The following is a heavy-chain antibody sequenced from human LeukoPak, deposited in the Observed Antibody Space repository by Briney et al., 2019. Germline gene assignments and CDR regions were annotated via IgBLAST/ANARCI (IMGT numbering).Heavy chain of an antibody. CDR1: GYTFTSYD. CDR3: ARAPPPYSSSSENWFDP. D-gene: IGHD6-6*01. CDR2: MNPNSGNT. V-gene: IGHV1-8*03. Sequence: GASVKVSCKASGYTFTSYDINWVRQATGQGLEWMGWMNPNSGNTGYAQKFQGRVTITRNTSISTAYMELSSLRSEDTAVYYCARAPPPYSSSSENWFDPWGQGTLVTVSS. J-gene: IGHJ5*02.